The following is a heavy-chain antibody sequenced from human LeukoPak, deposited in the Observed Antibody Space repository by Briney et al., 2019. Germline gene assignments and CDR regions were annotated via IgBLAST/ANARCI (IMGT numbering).Heavy chain of an antibody. CDR2: ISYDGSNK. CDR3: AKDITNGVVVVTATPDY. Sequence: GGSLRLSCAASGFTFSSYGMHWVRQAPGNGLEWVAVISYDGSNKYYADSVKGRFTISRDNSKNTLYLQMNSLRAEDTAVYYCAKDITNGVVVVTATPDYWGQGTLATVSS. J-gene: IGHJ4*02. V-gene: IGHV3-30*18. CDR1: GFTFSSYG. D-gene: IGHD2-21*02.